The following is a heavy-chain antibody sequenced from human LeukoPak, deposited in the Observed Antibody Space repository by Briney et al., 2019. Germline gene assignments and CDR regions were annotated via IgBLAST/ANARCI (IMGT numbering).Heavy chain of an antibody. Sequence: PSETLPLTCAVYGGSFSGYYWSWIRQPPGKGLEWIGEINHSGSTNYNPSLKSRVTISVDTSKNQFSLKLSPVTAADTAVYYCAREYRGSSFGVVSHAFDIWGQGTMVTVSS. CDR1: GGSFSGYY. J-gene: IGHJ3*02. V-gene: IGHV4-34*01. CDR2: INHSGST. CDR3: AREYRGSSFGVVSHAFDI. D-gene: IGHD3-3*01.